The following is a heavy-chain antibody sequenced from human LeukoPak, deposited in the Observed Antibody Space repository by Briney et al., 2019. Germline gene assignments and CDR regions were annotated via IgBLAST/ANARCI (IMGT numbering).Heavy chain of an antibody. Sequence: GGSLRLSCAASGFTFSSYGMHWVRQAPGKGLEWVAVIWYDGSNKYYADSVKGRFIISRDNSKNTLYLQMNSPRAEDTAVYYCAKDYYYDSSGYYLDYWGQGTLVTVSS. CDR2: IWYDGSNK. V-gene: IGHV3-33*06. J-gene: IGHJ4*02. CDR1: GFTFSSYG. CDR3: AKDYYYDSSGYYLDY. D-gene: IGHD3-22*01.